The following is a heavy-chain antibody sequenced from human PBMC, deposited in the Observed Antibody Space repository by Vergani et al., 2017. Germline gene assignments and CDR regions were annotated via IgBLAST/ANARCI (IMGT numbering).Heavy chain of an antibody. Sequence: EVQLLQSGGGVIQPGGSVRLSCAASGFTFSACPMTWVRQAPGKGLEWVSAISARYPSAYYADSVKGRFTISRDNSKNMLHLQMNSLRAEDTAVYYCARLSYDTTPYLQGCYDCWGQGTLVSVSS. CDR1: GFTFSACP. D-gene: IGHD3-22*01. CDR3: ARLSYDTTPYLQGCYDC. J-gene: IGHJ4*02. V-gene: IGHV3-23*01. CDR2: ISARYPSA.